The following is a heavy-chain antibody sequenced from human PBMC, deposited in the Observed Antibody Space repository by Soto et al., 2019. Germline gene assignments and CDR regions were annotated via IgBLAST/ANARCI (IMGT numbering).Heavy chain of an antibody. CDR2: INPGNGDT. CDR1: GYSFTKYG. J-gene: IGHJ6*02. V-gene: IGHV1-3*01. D-gene: IGHD2-2*01. Sequence: ASVKVSCKTSGYSFTKYGLHWVRQAPGQRLEWMGWINPGNGDTKYSQKFQGRVTIARDTSATTAYMELSSLRSEDSAVFYCARTDCSSTSCYNYYYGMDVWGQGTTVTVSS. CDR3: ARTDCSSTSCYNYYYGMDV.